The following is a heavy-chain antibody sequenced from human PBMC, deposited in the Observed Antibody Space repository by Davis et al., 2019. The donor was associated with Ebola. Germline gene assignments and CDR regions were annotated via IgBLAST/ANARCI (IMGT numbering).Heavy chain of an antibody. Sequence: PSETLSLTCAVYGGSFSDYYWSWIRQPPGKGLEWIGEINHSESTNYNPSLKSRVTISIDTSKNQFSLKLNSVTAADTAVYHCARAGIYRPYYFDYWGQGTLVTVSS. V-gene: IGHV4-34*01. CDR2: INHSEST. J-gene: IGHJ4*02. D-gene: IGHD3-16*02. CDR1: GGSFSDYY. CDR3: ARAGIYRPYYFDY.